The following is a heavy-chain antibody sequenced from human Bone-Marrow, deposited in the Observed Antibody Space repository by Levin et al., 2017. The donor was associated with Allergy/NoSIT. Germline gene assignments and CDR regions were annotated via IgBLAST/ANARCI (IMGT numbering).Heavy chain of an antibody. CDR3: ARHSWCSGGSCYFYDAFDI. CDR1: GFSFTSYW. Sequence: GGSLRLSCKGSGFSFTSYWIGWVRQMPGKGLEWMGNIYPGDSDTRYSPSFQGQVTISADKSISTAYLQWSSLKASDTAMYYCARHSWCSGGSCYFYDAFDIWGQGTMVTVSS. J-gene: IGHJ3*02. V-gene: IGHV5-51*01. CDR2: IYPGDSDT. D-gene: IGHD2-15*01.